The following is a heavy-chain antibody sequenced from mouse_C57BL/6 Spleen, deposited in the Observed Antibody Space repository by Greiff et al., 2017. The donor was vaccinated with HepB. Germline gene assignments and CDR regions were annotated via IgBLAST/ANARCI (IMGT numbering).Heavy chain of an antibody. CDR3: ARSPYDYSGGFAY. CDR1: GFTFTDYY. Sequence: EVKLMESGGGLVQPGGSLSLSCAASGFTFTDYYMSWVRQPPGKALEWLGFIRNKANGYTTEYSASVKGRFTISRDNSQSILYLQMNALRAEDSATYYCARSPYDYSGGFAYWGQGTLVTVSA. V-gene: IGHV7-3*01. CDR2: IRNKANGYTT. J-gene: IGHJ3*01. D-gene: IGHD2-4*01.